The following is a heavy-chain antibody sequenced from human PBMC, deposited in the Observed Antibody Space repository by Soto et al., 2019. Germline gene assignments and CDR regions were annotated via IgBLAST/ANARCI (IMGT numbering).Heavy chain of an antibody. D-gene: IGHD6-19*01. V-gene: IGHV3-23*01. J-gene: IGHJ4*02. CDR2: ISGSGGST. CDR1: GFTFSSYA. Sequence: GGSLRLSCAASGFTFSSYAMSWVRQAPGKGLEWVSAISGSGGSTYYADSVKGRFTISRNNSKNTLYLKMNSLRAEDTAVYYCAKHLAHIRWLPFDYWGQGTLVTVSS. CDR3: AKHLAHIRWLPFDY.